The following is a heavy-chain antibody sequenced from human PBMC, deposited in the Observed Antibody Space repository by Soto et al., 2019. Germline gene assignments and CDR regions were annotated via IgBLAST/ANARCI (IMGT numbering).Heavy chain of an antibody. CDR3: ARRRRRYYFDSSGNGMDV. V-gene: IGHV1-2*02. D-gene: IGHD3-22*01. CDR2: SIANSGGT. Sequence: ASVKVCSEASGYIFTCYYMHWVRQAPGQRLEWMGWSIANSGGTNYAQKFQGSVTMTRDTPISTAYMELSRLRSDDSAVYYCARRRRRYYFDSSGNGMDVWGQGSTVT. J-gene: IGHJ6*02. CDR1: GYIFTCYY.